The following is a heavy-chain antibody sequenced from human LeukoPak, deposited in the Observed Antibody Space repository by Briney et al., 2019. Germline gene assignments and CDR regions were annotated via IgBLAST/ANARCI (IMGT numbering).Heavy chain of an antibody. CDR2: IKQDGSEK. J-gene: IGHJ4*02. Sequence: GGSLRLSCAASGFTFSSYWMSWVRQAPGKGLEWVANIKQDGSEKYYVDSVKGRFTISRDNAKNSLYLQMNSLRAEDAAVYYCARDYCSGGSCYEFDYWGQGTLVTVSS. D-gene: IGHD2-15*01. CDR1: GFTFSSYW. V-gene: IGHV3-7*01. CDR3: ARDYCSGGSCYEFDY.